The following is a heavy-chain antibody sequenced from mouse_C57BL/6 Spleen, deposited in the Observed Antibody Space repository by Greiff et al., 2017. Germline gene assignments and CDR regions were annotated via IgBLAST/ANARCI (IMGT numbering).Heavy chain of an antibody. J-gene: IGHJ1*03. CDR3: ARWGYYGSSSRYFEV. CDR1: GYTFTDYN. V-gene: IGHV1-18*01. D-gene: IGHD1-1*01. Sequence: EVQLQQSGPELVKPGASVKIPCKASGYTFTDYNMAWVKQSHGKSLEWIGDINPNNGGTSYNQKFKGKATLTVDKSSSTAYMELRSLTSEDTADYDWARWGYYGSSSRYFEVWGTGTTVTVSS. CDR2: INPNNGGT.